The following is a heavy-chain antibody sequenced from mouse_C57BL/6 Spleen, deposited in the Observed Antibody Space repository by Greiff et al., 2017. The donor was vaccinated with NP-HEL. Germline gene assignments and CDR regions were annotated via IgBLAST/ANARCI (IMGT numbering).Heavy chain of an antibody. V-gene: IGHV1-52*01. CDR3: ARDYGSTPYAMDY. Sequence: QVQLQQPGAELVRPGSSVKLSCKASGYTFTSYWMHWVKQRPIQGLEWLGNIDPSDSETHYNQKFTDKATLTVAKYSSTAYMQLSSLTSEDSAVYYCARDYGSTPYAMDYWGQGTSVTVSS. CDR1: GYTFTSYW. D-gene: IGHD1-1*01. CDR2: IDPSDSET. J-gene: IGHJ4*01.